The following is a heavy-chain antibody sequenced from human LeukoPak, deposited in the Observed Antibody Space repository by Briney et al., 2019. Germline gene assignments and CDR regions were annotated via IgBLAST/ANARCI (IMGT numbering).Heavy chain of an antibody. CDR1: GYSISSGYY. CDR2: IYHSGST. D-gene: IGHD6-19*01. Sequence: PSETLSLTCTVSGYSISSGYYWGWIRQPPGKGLEWIGSIYHSGSTYYNPSLKSRVTISVDTSKNQFSLKLSSVTAADTAVYYCGAGYYYYGMDVWGQGTTVTVSS. CDR3: GAGYYYYGMDV. J-gene: IGHJ6*02. V-gene: IGHV4-38-2*02.